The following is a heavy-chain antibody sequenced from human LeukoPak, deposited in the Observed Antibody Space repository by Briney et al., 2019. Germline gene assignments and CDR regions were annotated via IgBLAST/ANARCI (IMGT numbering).Heavy chain of an antibody. J-gene: IGHJ5*02. Sequence: SETLSLTCTVSGGSISGYYWSWVRQPPGKGLEWIGYIYYSGSTNYNPSLKSRVTISVDTSKNQFSLKLSSVTAADTAVYYCARLGNYDFWSGSLGRWFDPWGQGTLVTVSS. CDR2: IYYSGST. D-gene: IGHD3-3*01. CDR3: ARLGNYDFWSGSLGRWFDP. V-gene: IGHV4-59*08. CDR1: GGSISGYY.